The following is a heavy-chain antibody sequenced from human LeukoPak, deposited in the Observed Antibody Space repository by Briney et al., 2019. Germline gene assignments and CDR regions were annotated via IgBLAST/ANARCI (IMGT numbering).Heavy chain of an antibody. CDR2: INPNSGGT. Sequence: ASVKVSCKASGYTFTCYYMHWVRQAPGQGREWMGWINPNSGGTNYAQKFQGRGTMTRDTSISTAYMELSRLRSDDTAVYYCARVSVRGVTYFDYWGQGTLVTVSS. D-gene: IGHD3-10*02. V-gene: IGHV1-2*02. CDR1: GYTFTCYY. J-gene: IGHJ4*02. CDR3: ARVSVRGVTYFDY.